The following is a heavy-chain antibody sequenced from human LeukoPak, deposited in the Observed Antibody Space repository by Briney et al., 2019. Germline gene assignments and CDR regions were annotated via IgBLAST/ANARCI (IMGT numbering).Heavy chain of an antibody. D-gene: IGHD5-18*01. J-gene: IGHJ3*02. V-gene: IGHV3-15*01. CDR1: GFTFSNAW. CDR2: IKSKTDGGTT. CDR3: TTGPGYSYGFVAFDI. Sequence: GGSLRLSCAASGFTFSNAWMSWVRQAPGKGLEWVGRIKSKTDGGTTDYAAPVKGRFTISRDDSKNTLYLQMNRLKIEDTAMYYCTTGPGYSYGFVAFDIWGQGTMVTVSS.